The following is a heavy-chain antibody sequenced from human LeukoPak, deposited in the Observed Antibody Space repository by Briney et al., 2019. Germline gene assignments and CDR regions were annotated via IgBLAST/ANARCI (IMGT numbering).Heavy chain of an antibody. CDR3: ARSYYGNDQYYFDY. CDR2: IYYSGST. Sequence: SETLSLTCTVSGGSISSYYWSWIRQPPGKGLEWIGYIYYSGSTNYNPSLKSRVTISVDTSKNQFSLKLSSVTAADTAVYYCARSYYGNDQYYFDYWGQGTLVTVFS. CDR1: GGSISSYY. J-gene: IGHJ4*02. D-gene: IGHD3-10*01. V-gene: IGHV4-59*08.